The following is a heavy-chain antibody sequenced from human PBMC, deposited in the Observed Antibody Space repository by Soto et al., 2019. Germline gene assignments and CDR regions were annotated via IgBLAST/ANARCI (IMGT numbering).Heavy chain of an antibody. J-gene: IGHJ6*02. CDR2: VSYDGSNK. V-gene: IGHV3-30-3*01. D-gene: IGHD2-2*01. CDR3: ARDGLALGDCSDTSRPMDV. CDR1: GFTFRSYA. Sequence: GGSLRLSCAASGFTFRSYALHWVRQAPGKGLEWVAVVSYDGSNKYYADSVKGRFTISRDNSKNSLFLQMNSLRAEDTAVYYCARDGLALGDCSDTSRPMDVWGQGATVTVSS.